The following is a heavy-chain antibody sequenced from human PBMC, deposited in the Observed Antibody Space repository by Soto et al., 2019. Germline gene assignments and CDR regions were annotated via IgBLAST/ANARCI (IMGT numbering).Heavy chain of an antibody. CDR3: ARDPGIAARTGGYYGMDV. Sequence: LSLTCTVSGGSISSGGYYWSWIRQHPGKGLEWIGYIYYSGSTYYNPSLKSRVTISVDTSKNQFSLKLSSVTAADTAVYYCARDPGIAARTGGYYGMDVWGQGTTVTVSS. V-gene: IGHV4-31*03. D-gene: IGHD6-6*01. J-gene: IGHJ6*02. CDR1: GGSISSGGYY. CDR2: IYYSGST.